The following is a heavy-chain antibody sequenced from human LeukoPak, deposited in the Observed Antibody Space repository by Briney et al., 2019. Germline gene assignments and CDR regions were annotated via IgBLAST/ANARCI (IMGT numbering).Heavy chain of an antibody. V-gene: IGHV3-23*01. CDR3: AKDSGYSSGWPFDY. D-gene: IGHD6-19*01. Sequence: AGSLRLSCAASGFTFSSYSMSWVRQAPGKGLEWVAAISGSGGSTYYADSVKGRFTISRDNSKNTLYLQMNSLRAEDTAVYYCAKDSGYSSGWPFDYWGQGTLVTVSS. J-gene: IGHJ4*02. CDR2: ISGSGGST. CDR1: GFTFSSYS.